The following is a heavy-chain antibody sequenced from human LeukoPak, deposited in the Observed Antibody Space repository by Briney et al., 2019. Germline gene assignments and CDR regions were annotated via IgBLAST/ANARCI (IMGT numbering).Heavy chain of an antibody. Sequence: SCKASGGTFSSYGISWVRQAPGKGLEWAASINQGESAKLYVDSVKGRFTISRDNAKNSLFLQMNSLRAEDTAFYYCAKLLRGATIYDFWGHGTLVTVSS. CDR2: INQGESAK. CDR1: GGTFSSYG. CDR3: AKLLRGATIYDF. V-gene: IGHV3-7*01. D-gene: IGHD5-24*01. J-gene: IGHJ4*01.